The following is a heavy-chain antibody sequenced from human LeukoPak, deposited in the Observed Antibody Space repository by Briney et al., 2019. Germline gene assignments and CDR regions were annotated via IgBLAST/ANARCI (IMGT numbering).Heavy chain of an antibody. CDR1: GFSFSTAG. CDR2: IRFDGTNI. J-gene: IGHJ3*01. CDR3: AKETTFAYYDTFEY. V-gene: IGHV3-30*02. D-gene: IGHD3-16*01. Sequence: PGGSLRLSCLGSGFSFSTAGIHWVRLPPGKGLEWVTHIRFDGTNIHYLDSVKGRFTVSRDNSKNTVYLQMNNVRPEDTALYYCAKETTFAYYDTFEYWGRGAMVIVSS.